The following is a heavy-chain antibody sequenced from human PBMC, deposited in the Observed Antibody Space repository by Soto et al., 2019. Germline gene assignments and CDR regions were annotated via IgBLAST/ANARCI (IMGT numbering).Heavy chain of an antibody. CDR3: ARGVGFDYDY. D-gene: IGHD3-9*01. V-gene: IGHV4-59*01. J-gene: IGHJ4*02. Sequence: SETLSLTCTVSGGSISSYYWSWIRQPPGKGLEWIGYIYYSGSTNYNPSPKSRVTISVDTSKNQFSLKLSSVTAADTAVYYCARGVGFDYDYWGQGTLVTVSS. CDR2: IYYSGST. CDR1: GGSISSYY.